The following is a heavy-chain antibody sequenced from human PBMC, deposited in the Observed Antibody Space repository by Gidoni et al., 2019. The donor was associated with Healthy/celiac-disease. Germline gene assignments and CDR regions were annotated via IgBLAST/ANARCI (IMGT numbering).Heavy chain of an antibody. CDR3: ASRRPFDY. CDR1: GFTFSSYS. CDR2: ISSSSSYI. J-gene: IGHJ4*02. Sequence: VQLLASGGGLVKPGGSVRPSCAASGFTFSSYSMNLVRQARGKGLEWVSSISSSSSYIYYADSVKGRFTISRDNAKNSLYLQMNSLRAEDTAVYYCASRRPFDYWGQGTLVTVSS. V-gene: IGHV3-21*01.